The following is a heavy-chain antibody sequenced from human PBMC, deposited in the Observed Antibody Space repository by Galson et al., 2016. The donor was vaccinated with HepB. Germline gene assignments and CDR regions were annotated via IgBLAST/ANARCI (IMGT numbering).Heavy chain of an antibody. CDR1: GFSLRTSGMC. Sequence: PALVKPTQTLTLTCTFSGFSLRTSGMCVSWIRQPPGKALEWLARIDWDDDKYYSTTMKPRLTISKDTSKNQVVLTMTNMDPVDTATYYCARIRPYREYNSSWYNYYGMDVWGQGTTVTVSS. CDR2: IDWDDDK. CDR3: ARIRPYREYNSSWYNYYGMDV. V-gene: IGHV2-70*11. D-gene: IGHD6-13*01. J-gene: IGHJ6*02.